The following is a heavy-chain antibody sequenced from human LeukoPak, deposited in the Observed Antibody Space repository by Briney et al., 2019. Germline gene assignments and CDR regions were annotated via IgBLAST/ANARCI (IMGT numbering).Heavy chain of an antibody. D-gene: IGHD2-2*01. CDR2: SNPNSGGT. CDR1: GYTLTGYY. Sequence: GASVKVSCKASGYTLTGYYMHWARQAPGQWLEWMGWSNPNSGGTNYAQKFQGRVTMTRDTSISTAYMELSRLRSDDTAVYYCARVRIVVVPAAGFDPWGQGTLVTVSS. J-gene: IGHJ5*02. V-gene: IGHV1-2*02. CDR3: ARVRIVVVPAAGFDP.